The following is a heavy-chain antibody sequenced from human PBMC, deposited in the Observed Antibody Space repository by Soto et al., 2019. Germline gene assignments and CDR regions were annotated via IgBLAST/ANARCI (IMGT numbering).Heavy chain of an antibody. J-gene: IGHJ4*02. CDR3: ARGDDYCDVIDY. D-gene: IGHD4-17*01. V-gene: IGHV4-34*01. Sequence: QVQLQQWGAGLLKPSETLSLTCAVYGGSFSGYYWSWIRQPPGKGLEWIGEINHSGSTNYNPSLKSRVTISVDTSKNQFSLKLSSVTAADTAVYYCARGDDYCDVIDYWGQGTLVTVSS. CDR1: GGSFSGYY. CDR2: INHSGST.